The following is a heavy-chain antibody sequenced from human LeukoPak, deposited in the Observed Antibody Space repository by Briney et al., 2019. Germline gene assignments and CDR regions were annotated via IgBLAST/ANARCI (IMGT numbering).Heavy chain of an antibody. CDR3: ASPLTTPDY. J-gene: IGHJ4*02. D-gene: IGHD4-17*01. Sequence: SETLSLTCTVSGGSISSSSYYWGWIRQPPGKGLEWIGSIYYSGSTYYNPSLKSRVTISVDTSKNQFSLKLSSVPAADTAVYYCASPLTTPDYWGQGTLVTVSS. CDR2: IYYSGST. V-gene: IGHV4-39*01. CDR1: GGSISSSSYY.